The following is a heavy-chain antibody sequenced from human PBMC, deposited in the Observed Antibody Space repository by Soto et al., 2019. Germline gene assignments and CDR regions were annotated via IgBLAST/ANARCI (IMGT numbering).Heavy chain of an antibody. CDR3: ARIVYSSGWYGSQHAFEC. J-gene: IGHJ3*01. CDR2: IIPIFGTA. D-gene: IGHD6-19*01. Sequence: SVKVSCKASGGTFSSYAISWVRQAPGQGLEWMGGIIPIFGTANYAQKFQGRVTITADKSTSTAYMELSSLRSEDTAVYYCARIVYSSGWYGSQHAFECLGKGTMGAV. CDR1: GGTFSSYA. V-gene: IGHV1-69*06.